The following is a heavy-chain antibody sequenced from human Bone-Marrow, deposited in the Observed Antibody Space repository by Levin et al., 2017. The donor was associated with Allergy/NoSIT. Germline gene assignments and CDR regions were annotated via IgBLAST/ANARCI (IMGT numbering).Heavy chain of an antibody. V-gene: IGHV3-13*01. CDR2: IERTDDT. D-gene: IGHD1-26*01. Sequence: AGGSLRLSCAASGFTFSAYGMHWVRQVPGKGLEWVSGIERTDDTYYLGSVKGRFTISRDNGKNSCYLQMNSLRAGDTAVYYCVRGAEFYGMDVWGQGTTVIVSS. CDR3: VRGAEFYGMDV. CDR1: GFTFSAYG. J-gene: IGHJ6*02.